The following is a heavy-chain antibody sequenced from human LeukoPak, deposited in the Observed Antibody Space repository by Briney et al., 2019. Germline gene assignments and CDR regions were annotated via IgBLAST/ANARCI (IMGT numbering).Heavy chain of an antibody. V-gene: IGHV4-31*03. J-gene: IGHJ3*02. CDR2: IYYSGST. CDR3: ASINYDSMSAGAFDI. D-gene: IGHD3-3*01. CDR1: GGSISSGGYY. Sequence: PSQTLSLTCTVSGGSISSGGYYWSWIRQHPGKGLEWIGYIYYSGSTYYNPSLKSRVTISVDTSKNQFSLKLSSVTAVDTAVYYCASINYDSMSAGAFDIWGQGTMVTVSS.